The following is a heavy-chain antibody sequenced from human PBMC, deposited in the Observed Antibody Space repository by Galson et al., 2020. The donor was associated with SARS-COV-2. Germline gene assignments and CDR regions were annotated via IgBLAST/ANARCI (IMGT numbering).Heavy chain of an antibody. D-gene: IGHD3-22*01. V-gene: IGHV4-38-2*02. CDR1: GYSVSTTNY. CDR2: VYPSGTT. CDR3: ARQGVNMIVLVTVPGWYFDL. Sequence: SETLSLTCTVSGYSVSTTNYWGWVQQPPGRGMEGIGSVYPSGTTYYNPSLKSRVTIPVDTSKNQFSLRLDSVTAADTALYYCARQGVNMIVLVTVPGWYFDLWGRGTLVTVSS. J-gene: IGHJ2*01.